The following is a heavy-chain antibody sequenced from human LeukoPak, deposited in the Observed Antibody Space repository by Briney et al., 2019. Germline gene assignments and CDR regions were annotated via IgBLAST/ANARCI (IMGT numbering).Heavy chain of an antibody. CDR3: ARDGYCSSTSCPYYYYYYMDV. V-gene: IGHV3-64*01. CDR2: ISSNGGST. CDR1: GFTFSSYA. D-gene: IGHD2-2*03. J-gene: IGHJ6*03. Sequence: GGSLRLSCAASGFTFSSYAMHWVRQAPGKGLEYVSDISSNGGSTYYANSVKGRFTISRDNSKNTLYLQMGSLRAEDMAVYYCARDGYCSSTSCPYYYYYYMDVWGKGTTVTISS.